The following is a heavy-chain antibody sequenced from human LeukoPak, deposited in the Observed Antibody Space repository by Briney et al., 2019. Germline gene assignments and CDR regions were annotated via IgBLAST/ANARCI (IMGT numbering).Heavy chain of an antibody. J-gene: IGHJ4*02. CDR1: GFTFSSYA. Sequence: GGSLRLSCAASGFTFSSYAMSWVRQAPGKGLEWVSAISGSGGSTYYADSVKGRFTISRDNSKNTLYLQMNSLRAEDTAVYYCANSCRDYDFWDFDYWGQGTLVTVSS. D-gene: IGHD3-3*01. CDR2: ISGSGGST. CDR3: ANSCRDYDFWDFDY. V-gene: IGHV3-23*01.